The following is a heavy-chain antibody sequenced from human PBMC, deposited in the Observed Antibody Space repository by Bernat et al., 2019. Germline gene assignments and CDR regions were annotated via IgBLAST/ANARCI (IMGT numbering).Heavy chain of an antibody. V-gene: IGHV3-43*02. J-gene: IGHJ6*02. Sequence: EVHLVESGGGVVQPGGSLRLSCAASGFTFDDYAMHWVRQAPGKGLEWVSLISGDGGSTYYEDSVKGRFTVPRDNSKNSLYLQMNSLRTEYTALYYCAKDLCITILRGLRSCYYGMDVWGQGTPVTVSS. D-gene: IGHD3-10*01. CDR1: GFTFDDYA. CDR2: ISGDGGST. CDR3: AKDLCITILRGLRSCYYGMDV.